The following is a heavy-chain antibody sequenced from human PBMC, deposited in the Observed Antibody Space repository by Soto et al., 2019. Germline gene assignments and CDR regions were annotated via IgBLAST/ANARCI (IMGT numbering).Heavy chain of an antibody. V-gene: IGHV3-9*01. Sequence: LRLSCAASGFTFDDYAMHWVRQAPGKGLEWVSGISWNSGSIGYADSVKGRFTISRDNAKNSLYLQMNSLRAEDTALYYCAKDIVATVTKGYFDYWGPGTLVTVFS. CDR1: GFTFDDYA. CDR3: AKDIVATVTKGYFDY. J-gene: IGHJ4*02. D-gene: IGHD4-17*01. CDR2: ISWNSGSI.